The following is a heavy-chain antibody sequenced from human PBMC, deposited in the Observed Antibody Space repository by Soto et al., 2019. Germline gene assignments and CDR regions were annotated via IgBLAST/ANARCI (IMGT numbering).Heavy chain of an antibody. V-gene: IGHV4-30-2*01. CDR1: GGSIRSGGDS. J-gene: IGHJ5*02. CDR2: IYHYGNA. D-gene: IGHD2-21*01. Sequence: PSETLSLTCAVSGGSIRSGGDSWIWIRQPAGKDLEWIGYIYHYGNAYYNPSLKSRVSISVDRSKNQFSLQLTSVTAADTAMYYCARRVSASAGSWFDPWGQGTLVTVSS. CDR3: ARRVSASAGSWFDP.